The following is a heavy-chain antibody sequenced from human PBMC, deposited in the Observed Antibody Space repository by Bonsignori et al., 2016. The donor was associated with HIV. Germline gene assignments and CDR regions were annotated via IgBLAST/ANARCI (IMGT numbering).Heavy chain of an antibody. CDR2: IYTSGST. D-gene: IGHD6-13*01. J-gene: IGHJ6*03. CDR3: ARDSYSSSWLAVYYYYMDV. Sequence: GSLRLSCTVSGGSISSYYWSWIRQPAGKGLEWIGRIYTSGSTNYNPSLKSRVTMSVDTSKNQFSLKLSSVTAADTAVYYCARDSYSSSWLAVYYYYMDVWGQRDHGHRLL. V-gene: IGHV4-4*07. CDR1: GGSISSYY.